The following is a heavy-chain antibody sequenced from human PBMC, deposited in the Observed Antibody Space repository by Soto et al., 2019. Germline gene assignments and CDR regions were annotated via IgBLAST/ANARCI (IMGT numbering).Heavy chain of an antibody. CDR3: ATESNWNDAFDI. CDR2: FDPEDGET. Sequence: ASVKVSCKVSGYTLTELSMHWVRQAPGKGLEWMGGFDPEDGETIYAQKFQGRVTMTEDTSTDTAYMELSSLRSEDTAVYYCATESNWNDAFDIWGQGTMVTVSS. D-gene: IGHD1-1*01. CDR1: GYTLTELS. V-gene: IGHV1-24*01. J-gene: IGHJ3*02.